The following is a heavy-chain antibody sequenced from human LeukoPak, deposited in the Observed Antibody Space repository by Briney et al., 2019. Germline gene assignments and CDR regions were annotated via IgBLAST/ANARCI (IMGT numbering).Heavy chain of an antibody. D-gene: IGHD1-26*01. Sequence: ASVKVSCKASGYTFTSYAISWVRQAPGQGLEWMGGIIPIFGTANYAQKFQGRVTITTDESTSTAYMELSSLRSEDTAVYYCVIMGIRDTGFHNGMDVWGQGTTVTVS. CDR1: GYTFTSYA. V-gene: IGHV1-69*05. CDR3: VIMGIRDTGFHNGMDV. J-gene: IGHJ6*02. CDR2: IIPIFGTA.